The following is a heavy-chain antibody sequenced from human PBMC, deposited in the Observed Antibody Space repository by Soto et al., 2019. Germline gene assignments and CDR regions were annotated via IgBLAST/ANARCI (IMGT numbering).Heavy chain of an antibody. J-gene: IGHJ4*02. CDR2: IKQDGSEK. CDR1: GFTITSYW. V-gene: IGHV3-7*03. D-gene: IGHD3-10*01. Sequence: GGSLRLSCAASGFTITSYWMNWVRQAPGKGLEWVANIKQDGSEKYYVDSVKGRFTLSRDTAKNSLYLQMNSLRAEDTAVYYCARSQSGGYDYWGQGTLVTVSS. CDR3: ARSQSGGYDY.